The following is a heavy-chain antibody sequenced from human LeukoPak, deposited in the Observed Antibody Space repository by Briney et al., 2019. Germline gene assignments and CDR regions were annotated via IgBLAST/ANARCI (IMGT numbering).Heavy chain of an antibody. D-gene: IGHD7-27*01. V-gene: IGHV1-69*04. CDR2: IIPILGIA. CDR3: ARMNWGLRESRDY. Sequence: GASVKVSCKASGGIFSSYAISWVRQAPGQGLEWMGRIIPILGIANYAQKFQGRVTITADKSTSTAYMELSSLRSEDTAVYYCARMNWGLRESRDYWGQGTLVTVSS. CDR1: GGIFSSYA. J-gene: IGHJ4*02.